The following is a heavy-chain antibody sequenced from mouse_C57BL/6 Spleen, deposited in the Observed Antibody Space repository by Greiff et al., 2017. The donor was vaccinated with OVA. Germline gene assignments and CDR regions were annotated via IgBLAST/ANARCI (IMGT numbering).Heavy chain of an antibody. CDR3: AREEDYDYDVRAMDY. Sequence: EVKLMESEGGLVQPGSSMKLSCTASGFTFSDYYMDWVRQVPEKGLEWVANINYDGSSTYYLDSLKSRFIISRDNAKNILYLQMSSLKSEDTATYYCAREEDYDYDVRAMDYWGQGTSVTVSS. V-gene: IGHV5-16*01. CDR2: INYDGSST. D-gene: IGHD2-4*01. CDR1: GFTFSDYY. J-gene: IGHJ4*01.